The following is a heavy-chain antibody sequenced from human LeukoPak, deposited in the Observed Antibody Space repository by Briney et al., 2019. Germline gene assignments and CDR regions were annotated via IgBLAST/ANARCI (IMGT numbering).Heavy chain of an antibody. CDR3: ARGVGGDRDY. D-gene: IGHD2-21*02. CDR2: ISGSGGST. Sequence: GGSLRLSCAASGFTFSSYAMSWVRQAPGKGLEWVSGISGSGGSTHYADSVKDRFTISRDNSKNTLYLQMNSLRAEDTAVYYCARGVGGDRDYWGQGTLVTVSS. J-gene: IGHJ4*02. V-gene: IGHV3-23*01. CDR1: GFTFSSYA.